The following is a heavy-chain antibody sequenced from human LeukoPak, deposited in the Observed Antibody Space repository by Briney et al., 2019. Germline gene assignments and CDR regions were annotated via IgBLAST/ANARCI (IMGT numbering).Heavy chain of an antibody. CDR2: IIPIFGTA. V-gene: IGHV1-69*01. CDR3: ARGRPGAFDI. J-gene: IGHJ3*02. Sequence: ASVKVSCKASGGTFSSYAISWVRQAPGQGLGWMGGIIPIFGTANYAQKFQGRVTITADESTSTAYMELSSLRSEDTAVYYCARGRPGAFDIWGQGTMVTVSS. D-gene: IGHD1-14*01. CDR1: GGTFSSYA.